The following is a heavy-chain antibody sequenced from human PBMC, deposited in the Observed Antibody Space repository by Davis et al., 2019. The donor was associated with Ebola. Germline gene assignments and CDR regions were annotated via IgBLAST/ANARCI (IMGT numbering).Heavy chain of an antibody. J-gene: IGHJ3*02. D-gene: IGHD1-7*01. CDR1: GFIFSSYV. Sequence: GESLKISCAASGFIFSSYVMSWVRQAPGKGLEWVSTLGTSADTYYADSVKGRFTISRDNSKNTLYLQMNGLRVEDTAIYYCAKETSNIWFDIWGQGTRVTVSS. CDR3: AKETSNIWFDI. V-gene: IGHV3-23*01. CDR2: LGTSADT.